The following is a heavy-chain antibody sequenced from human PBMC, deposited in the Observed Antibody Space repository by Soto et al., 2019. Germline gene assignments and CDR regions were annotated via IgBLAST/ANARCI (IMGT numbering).Heavy chain of an antibody. Sequence: GGSLRLSCAASGFTFSSYWMHWVRQAPGKGLVWVSRVNSDGSSTSCADSVKGRFTISRDNAKNTLYLQMNSLRAEDTAVYYCASGYYDSSGYYEAYYYYGMDVWGQGTTVTVSS. D-gene: IGHD3-22*01. J-gene: IGHJ6*02. V-gene: IGHV3-74*01. CDR1: GFTFSSYW. CDR2: VNSDGSST. CDR3: ASGYYDSSGYYEAYYYYGMDV.